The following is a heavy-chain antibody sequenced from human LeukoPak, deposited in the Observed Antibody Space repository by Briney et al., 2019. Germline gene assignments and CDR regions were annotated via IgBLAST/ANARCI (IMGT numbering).Heavy chain of an antibody. Sequence: SETLSLTCTVSGGSISSYYWSWIRQPPGKGLEWIGYIYYSGSTNYNPSLKSRVTMSVDTSKNQFSLKLSSVTAADTAVYYCARDRGGYCSSTSCRGDFDYWGQGTLVTVSS. CDR1: GGSISSYY. CDR3: ARDRGGYCSSTSCRGDFDY. CDR2: IYYSGST. V-gene: IGHV4-59*12. D-gene: IGHD2-2*01. J-gene: IGHJ4*02.